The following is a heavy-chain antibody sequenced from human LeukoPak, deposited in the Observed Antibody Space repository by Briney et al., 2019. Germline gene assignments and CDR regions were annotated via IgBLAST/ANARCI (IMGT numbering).Heavy chain of an antibody. CDR3: ARDPPYDSSGLSY. CDR2: IKQGGSEK. V-gene: IGHV3-7*01. Sequence: GGSLRLSCAASGFTFSTSAMSWVRQAPGKGLGWVAHIKQGGSEKYYVDSVKGRFTISRDNAKNSLYLQMNSLRAEDTAVYYCARDPPYDSSGLSYWGQGTLVTVSS. CDR1: GFTFSTSA. J-gene: IGHJ4*02. D-gene: IGHD3-22*01.